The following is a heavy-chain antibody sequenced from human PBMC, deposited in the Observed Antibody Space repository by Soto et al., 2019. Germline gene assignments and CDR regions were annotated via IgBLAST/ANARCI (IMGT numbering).Heavy chain of an antibody. CDR1: GGTFSSYT. V-gene: IGHV1-69*10. J-gene: IGHJ5*02. Sequence: SVKVSCKASGGTFSSYTISWVRQAPGQGLEWMGGIIPILGIANYAQKFQGRVTITADKSTSTSYMELSSLRSEDTAVYYCARGGTGMVTPTRRDWFDPWGQGTLVTVSS. CDR2: IIPILGIA. D-gene: IGHD1-1*01. CDR3: ARGGTGMVTPTRRDWFDP.